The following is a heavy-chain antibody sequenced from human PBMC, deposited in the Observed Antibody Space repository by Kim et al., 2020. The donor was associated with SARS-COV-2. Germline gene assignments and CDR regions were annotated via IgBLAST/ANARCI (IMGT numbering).Heavy chain of an antibody. CDR3: ARGGYGRCFGY. V-gene: IGHV3-48*01. D-gene: IGHD5-18*01. J-gene: IGHJ4*02. Sequence: GGSLRLSCAASGFTFSSYSMNWVRQAPGKGLEWVSYISSSSSTIYYADSVKGRFTISRDNAKNSLYLQMNSLRAEDTAVYYCARGGYGRCFGYWGQGTMVTFSS. CDR1: GFTFSSYS. CDR2: ISSSSSTI.